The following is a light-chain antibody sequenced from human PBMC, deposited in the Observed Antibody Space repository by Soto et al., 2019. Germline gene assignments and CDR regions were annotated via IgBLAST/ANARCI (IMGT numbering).Light chain of an antibody. CDR1: QSISSW. CDR2: KAS. J-gene: IGKJ1*01. Sequence: DIQMTQSPSTLSASVGDRVTITCRASQSISSWWAWYQQKPGKAPKLLIYKASSLESGVPSRFSGSRSGTEFTLTISSLQPDDLATYYCQQYNSYSWTCGQGTKVYIK. V-gene: IGKV1-5*03. CDR3: QQYNSYSWT.